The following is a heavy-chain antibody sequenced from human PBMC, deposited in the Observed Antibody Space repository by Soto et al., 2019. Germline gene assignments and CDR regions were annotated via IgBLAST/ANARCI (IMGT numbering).Heavy chain of an antibody. Sequence: SETLSLTCTVSGGSTSSDNYWSWIRQPPGKGLEWIGHIYYSGNTDYNPSLKSRLAISIDTSKNQFPLKLSSVTAADTAVYFCAREGGESSDGLYYFDSWGQGSLVTVSS. D-gene: IGHD3-16*01. V-gene: IGHV4-30-4*01. J-gene: IGHJ4*02. CDR2: IYYSGNT. CDR1: GGSTSSDNY. CDR3: AREGGESSDGLYYFDS.